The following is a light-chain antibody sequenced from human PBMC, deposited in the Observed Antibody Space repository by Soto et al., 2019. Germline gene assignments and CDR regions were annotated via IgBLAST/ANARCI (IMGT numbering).Light chain of an antibody. V-gene: IGKV3-20*01. CDR3: QQYGSSVLT. CDR2: GAS. CDR1: ESISRDY. Sequence: EIVLTQSPGTLSLSPGQRATLSCRASESISRDYLAWYQQRLGQAPRLLIYGASSGATGIPDRFSGSGSGTDFTLTISRLEPEDFAVYYCQQYGSSVLTFGGGTKVDIK. J-gene: IGKJ4*01.